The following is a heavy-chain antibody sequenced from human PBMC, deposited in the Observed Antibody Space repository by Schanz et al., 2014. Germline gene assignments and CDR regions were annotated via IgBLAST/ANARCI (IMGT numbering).Heavy chain of an antibody. CDR1: GFGFSSHW. V-gene: IGHV3-74*02. J-gene: IGHJ3*02. Sequence: EVHLLESGGGLVQPGGSLRLSCAASGFGFSSHWMHWVRQDPGKGLVWVARINSVGSNTDYADSVTGRFTISRDNAKNTLYLQMNTLRAEDTAVYYCARKMKLGVYGGKGHDSLDIWGQGTMVTVSS. CDR2: INSVGSNT. CDR3: ARKMKLGVYGGKGHDSLDI. D-gene: IGHD4-17*01.